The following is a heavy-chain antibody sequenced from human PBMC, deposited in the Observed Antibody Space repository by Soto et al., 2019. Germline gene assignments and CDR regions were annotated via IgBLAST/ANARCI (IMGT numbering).Heavy chain of an antibody. Sequence: CAASGFTFSSYGMHWVRQAPGKGLEWVAVIWYDGSNKYYADSVKGRFTISRDNSKNKLYLQMNSLRAEDTAVYYRARESRITKKFDYWGQGTLVTVSS. CDR2: IWYDGSNK. V-gene: IGHV3-33*01. CDR1: GFTFSSYG. D-gene: IGHD3-10*01. CDR3: ARESRITKKFDY. J-gene: IGHJ4*02.